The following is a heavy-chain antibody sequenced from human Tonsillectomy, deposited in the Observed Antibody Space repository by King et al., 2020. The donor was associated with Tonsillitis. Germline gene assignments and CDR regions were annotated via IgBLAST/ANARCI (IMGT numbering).Heavy chain of an antibody. D-gene: IGHD4-17*01. CDR1: GYIFTDYY. CDR3: VREAYD. Sequence: QLVQSGAEVKKPGASVKVSCKTSGYIFTDYYMHWVRQAPGQGLEWMGWINPNSGGTISAQKFQGRVTLTRDTSINTTYMELISLTSDDTAVYYCVREAYDWGRGTLITVS. CDR2: INPNSGGT. J-gene: IGHJ4*02. V-gene: IGHV1-2*02.